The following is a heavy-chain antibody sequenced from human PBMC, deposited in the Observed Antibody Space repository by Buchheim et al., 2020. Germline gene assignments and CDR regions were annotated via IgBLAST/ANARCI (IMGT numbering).Heavy chain of an antibody. Sequence: QVQLVESGGGVVQPGRSLRLSCAASGFTFSSYGMHWVRQAPGKGLEWVAVISYDGSNKYYADSVKGRFTISRDNSKNTLYLQMNSLRAEDTAVYYCAKDPVGVPYYYYYYMDVWGKGTT. CDR2: ISYDGSNK. CDR1: GFTFSSYG. J-gene: IGHJ6*03. V-gene: IGHV3-30*18. CDR3: AKDPVGVPYYYYYYMDV.